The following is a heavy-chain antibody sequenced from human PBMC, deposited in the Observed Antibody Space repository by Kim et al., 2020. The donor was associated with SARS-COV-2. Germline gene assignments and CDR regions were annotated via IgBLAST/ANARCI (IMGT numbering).Heavy chain of an antibody. J-gene: IGHJ4*02. D-gene: IGHD2-15*01. V-gene: IGHV4-34*01. CDR1: GGSFSGYY. CDR2: INHSGST. Sequence: SETLSLTCAVYGGSFSGYYWSWIRQPPGKGLEWIGEINHSGSTNYNPSLKSRVTISVDTSKNQFSLKLSSVTAADTAVYYCARGGRYCSGGSCYSRFPGDYWGQGTLVTVSS. CDR3: ARGGRYCSGGSCYSRFPGDY.